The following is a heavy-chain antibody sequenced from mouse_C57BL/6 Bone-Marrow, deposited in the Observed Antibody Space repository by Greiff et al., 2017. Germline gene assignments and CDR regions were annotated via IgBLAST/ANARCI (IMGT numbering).Heavy chain of an antibody. J-gene: IGHJ4*01. D-gene: IGHD2-4*01. Sequence: EVQLQQSGPELVTPGASVPISCTASGYSFTDYHMNWVKQSNGKSLEWIGVINPNYGTTSYNQKFKGKATLTVDQSSSTAYMQLNILTSEDSAVYYCARGYDYDYAMGYWGQGTSATGSA. V-gene: IGHV1-39*01. CDR3: ARGYDYDYAMGY. CDR2: INPNYGTT. CDR1: GYSFTDYH.